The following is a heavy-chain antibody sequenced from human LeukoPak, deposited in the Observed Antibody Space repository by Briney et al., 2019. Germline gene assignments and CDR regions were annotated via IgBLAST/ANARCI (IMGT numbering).Heavy chain of an antibody. CDR3: ARDAGSGWYLGNGMDV. V-gene: IGHV4-59*01. CDR1: GGSISSYY. J-gene: IGHJ6*02. CDR2: IYYSGST. D-gene: IGHD6-19*01. Sequence: PSETLSLTCTVSGGSISSYYWSWIRQPPGKGLEWIGYIYYSGSTNYNPSLKSRVTISVDTSKNQFSLKLSSVTAADTAAYYCARDAGSGWYLGNGMDVWGQGTTVTVSS.